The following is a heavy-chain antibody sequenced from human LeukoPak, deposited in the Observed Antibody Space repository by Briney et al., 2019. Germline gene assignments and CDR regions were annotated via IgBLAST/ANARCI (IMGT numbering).Heavy chain of an antibody. J-gene: IGHJ3*02. CDR2: IDYRGSS. CDR3: ARDHPVADWAADI. CDR1: GGSISSHS. Sequence: ASETLSLTCSVSGGSISSHSWSWIRQAPGKGLEWIGYIDYRGSSDYNPSLKSRVTISADPSKNQFTLKLTSVTAADTAIYYCARDHPVADWAADIWGRGTMFTVSS. D-gene: IGHD3-9*01. V-gene: IGHV4-59*11.